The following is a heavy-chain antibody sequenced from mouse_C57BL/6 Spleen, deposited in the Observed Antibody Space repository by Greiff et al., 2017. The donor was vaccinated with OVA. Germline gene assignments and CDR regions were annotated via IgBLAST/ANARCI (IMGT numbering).Heavy chain of an antibody. CDR1: GYAFSSSW. Sequence: QVQLQQSGPELVKPGASVKISCKASGYAFSSSWMNWVKQRPGKGLEWIGRIYPGDGDTNYNGKFKGKATLTADKSSSTAYMQLSSLTSEDSAVYFCAGTGTWYFDVWGTGTTVTVSS. CDR2: IYPGDGDT. D-gene: IGHD4-1*01. J-gene: IGHJ1*03. CDR3: AGTGTWYFDV. V-gene: IGHV1-82*01.